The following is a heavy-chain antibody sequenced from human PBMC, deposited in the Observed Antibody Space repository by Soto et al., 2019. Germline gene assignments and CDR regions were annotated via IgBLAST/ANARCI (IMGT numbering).Heavy chain of an antibody. Sequence: VQLVESGGGLVQPGGSLRLSCAASGFTFSSHGMHWVRQAPGKGLEWVAVIWYDGTNKYYADSVKGRFTISRDNSRNTVSLQMNSLRVEDTAVYYCARWGDNKVFDYWGQGTLVSVSS. CDR1: GFTFSSHG. J-gene: IGHJ4*02. D-gene: IGHD3-10*01. CDR2: IWYDGTNK. V-gene: IGHV3-33*08. CDR3: ARWGDNKVFDY.